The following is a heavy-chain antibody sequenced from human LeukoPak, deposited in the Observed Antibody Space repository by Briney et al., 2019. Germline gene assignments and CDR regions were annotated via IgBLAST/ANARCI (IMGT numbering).Heavy chain of an antibody. CDR3: ARDFSIAAATDAFDI. J-gene: IGHJ3*02. CDR2: ISAYNGNT. V-gene: IGHV1-18*01. Sequence: ASVKVSCKASGYTFTSYGISWVRQAPGQGLEWMGWISAYNGNTNYAQKLQGRVTMTTDTSTSTAYMELRSLRSDDTAVYYCARDFSIAAATDAFDIWGQGTMVTVSS. D-gene: IGHD6-13*01. CDR1: GYTFTSYG.